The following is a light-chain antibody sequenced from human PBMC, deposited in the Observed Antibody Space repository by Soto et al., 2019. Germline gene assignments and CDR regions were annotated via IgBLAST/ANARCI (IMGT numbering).Light chain of an antibody. J-gene: IGKJ4*01. CDR3: QQANSFPLT. Sequence: DIQMTQSPSTLSASVGDRVTITCRASQTIINWLAWYQQKPGKAPKLLIYKASTLKSGVPSRFSGSGSGTEFTLTISSLQPDDFATYYCQQANSFPLTFGGGTKVDIK. CDR1: QTIINW. CDR2: KAS. V-gene: IGKV1-5*03.